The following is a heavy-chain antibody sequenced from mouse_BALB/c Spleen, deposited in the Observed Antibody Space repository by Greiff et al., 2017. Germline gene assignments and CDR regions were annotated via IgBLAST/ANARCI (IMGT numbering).Heavy chain of an antibody. CDR2: INSNGGST. Sequence: DVQLVESGGGLVQPGGSLKLSCAASGFTFSSYGMSWVRQTPDKRLELVATINSNGGSTYYPDSVKGRFTISRDNAKNTLYLQMSSLKSEDTAMYYCARGSFAYWGQGTLVTVSA. CDR3: ARGSFAY. CDR1: GFTFSSYG. V-gene: IGHV5-6-3*01. J-gene: IGHJ3*01.